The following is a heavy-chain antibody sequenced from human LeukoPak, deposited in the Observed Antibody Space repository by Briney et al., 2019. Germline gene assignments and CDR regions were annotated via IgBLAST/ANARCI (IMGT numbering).Heavy chain of an antibody. V-gene: IGHV5-51*01. J-gene: IGHJ5*02. CDR1: GYSFTGYW. D-gene: IGHD2-15*01. Sequence: GESLKISCKGSGYSFTGYWIHWVRQMPGKGLEWLGTIFPGDSDTRYSPSLQGQVTISADKSISTAYLQWSSLKASDTAMYYCARGGSSSPYDWLDPWGQGTLVTVPS. CDR3: ARGGSSSPYDWLDP. CDR2: IFPGDSDT.